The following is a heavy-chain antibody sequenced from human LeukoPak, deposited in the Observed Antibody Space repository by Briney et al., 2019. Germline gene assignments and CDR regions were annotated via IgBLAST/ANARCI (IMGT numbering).Heavy chain of an antibody. D-gene: IGHD2/OR15-2a*01. J-gene: IGHJ3*02. CDR1: GFTFRSYG. V-gene: IGHV3-30*02. CDR2: IRYDGSNE. Sequence: GGSLRLSCAASGFTFRSYGMHWVRQARGKGLEWVAFIRYDGSNEYYADSVRGRFTISRDNSKNTLYLQMNSLRAEDTAVYYCAKSQLGRLSLWRSSDAFVICGQGTMVTVSS. CDR3: AKSQLGRLSLWRSSDAFVI.